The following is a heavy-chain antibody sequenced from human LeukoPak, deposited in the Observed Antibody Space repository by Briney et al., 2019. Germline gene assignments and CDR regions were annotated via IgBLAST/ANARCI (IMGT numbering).Heavy chain of an antibody. CDR3: ARDLYVHYYGMDV. Sequence: GGSLRLSCAASGFTFSSYSMNWVRQAPGKGLEWVSSISSSSSYIYYADSVKGRFTISRDNSKNTLYLQMNSLRAEDTAVYYCARDLYVHYYGMDVWGQGTTVTVSS. D-gene: IGHD3-10*02. CDR2: ISSSSSYI. J-gene: IGHJ6*02. V-gene: IGHV3-21*01. CDR1: GFTFSSYS.